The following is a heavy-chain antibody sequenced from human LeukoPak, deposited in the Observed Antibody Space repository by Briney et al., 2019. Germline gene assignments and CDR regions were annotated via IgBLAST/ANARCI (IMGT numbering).Heavy chain of an antibody. J-gene: IGHJ3*02. V-gene: IGHV1-18*01. CDR3: ARGLPYYYDSSGYLDAFDI. CDR1: GYTFTSYG. Sequence: ASVKVSCKASGYTFTSYGISWVRQAPGQGLEWMGWISAYNGNTNYAQKLQGRVTMTRDMSTSTVYMELSSLRSEDTAVYYCARGLPYYYDSSGYLDAFDIWGQGTMVTVSS. D-gene: IGHD3-22*01. CDR2: ISAYNGNT.